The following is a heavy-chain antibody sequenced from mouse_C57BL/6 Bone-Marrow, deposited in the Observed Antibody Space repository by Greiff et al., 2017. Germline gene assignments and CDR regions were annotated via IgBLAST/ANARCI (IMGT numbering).Heavy chain of an antibody. CDR3: TRSGHGGFAY. J-gene: IGHJ3*01. D-gene: IGHD3-1*01. V-gene: IGHV1S81*02. CDR2: INPNNGGS. CDR1: GYTFTSYY. Sequence: VQRVESGAELVKPGASVKLSCKASGYTFTSYYMYWVKQRPGQGLEWIGEINPNNGGSNFNEKFKSKATLTVDKSSTTAYMQLSSLTSEDSAVYYCTRSGHGGFAYWGQGTLGTGSA.